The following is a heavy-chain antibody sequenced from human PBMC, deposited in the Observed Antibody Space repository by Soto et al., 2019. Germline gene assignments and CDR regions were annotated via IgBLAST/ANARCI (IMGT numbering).Heavy chain of an antibody. V-gene: IGHV2-5*02. CDR3: AHRSRGYAYYFDQ. CDR2: IFWDDDK. Sequence: QITLKESCPALVTPTQTLTLTFSFSGFSRSTRGVGVCWIRQPPGKALEWIALIFWDDDKWYSPSLRSRLTITEDTSKNQVVRTMTNMDPVDTATYYCAHRSRGYAYYFDQCGQGTLVTVSS. CDR1: GFSRSTRGVG. J-gene: IGHJ4*02. D-gene: IGHD5-12*01.